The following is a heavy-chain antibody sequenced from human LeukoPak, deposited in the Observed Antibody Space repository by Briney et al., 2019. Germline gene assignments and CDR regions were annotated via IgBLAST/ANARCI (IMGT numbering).Heavy chain of an antibody. CDR2: IYSGGST. CDR3: ARVDSSGWSNWFDP. Sequence: PGGSLRLSCAASGFTVSSNYMSWVRQAPGKGLEWVSVIYSGGSTYYADSVKGRFTISRDNSKNTLYLQMNSLRAEDTAVYYCARVDSSGWSNWFDPWGQGTLVTVSS. CDR1: GFTVSSNY. J-gene: IGHJ5*02. D-gene: IGHD6-19*01. V-gene: IGHV3-66*01.